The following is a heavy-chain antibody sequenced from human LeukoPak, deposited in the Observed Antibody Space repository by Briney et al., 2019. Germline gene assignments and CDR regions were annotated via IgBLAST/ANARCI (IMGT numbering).Heavy chain of an antibody. Sequence: SVQVSCQASGYTFPSYYMHWVRQAPGQGLAWMGRINPSGGSTSYAQKFQGRVTMTRDMSTSTVYMELSSLRSEDTAVYYCARGTRRAFDVYSFDIWGQGTMVTVSS. CDR1: GYTFPSYY. V-gene: IGHV1-46*01. CDR3: ARGTRRAFDVYSFDI. D-gene: IGHD3-16*01. CDR2: INPSGGST. J-gene: IGHJ3*02.